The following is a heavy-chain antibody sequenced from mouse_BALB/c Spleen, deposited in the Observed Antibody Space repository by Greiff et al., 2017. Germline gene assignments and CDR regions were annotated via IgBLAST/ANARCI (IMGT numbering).Heavy chain of an antibody. CDR2: ISCYNGAT. J-gene: IGHJ4*01. D-gene: IGHD1-1*01. CDR3: ARHYYGSRSFYAMDY. CDR1: GYSFTGYY. Sequence: LVKTGASVKISCKASGYSFTGYYMHWVKQSHGKSLEWIGYISCYNGATSYNQKFKGKATFTVDTSSSTAYMQFNSLTSEDSAVYYCARHYYGSRSFYAMDYWGQGTSVTVSS. V-gene: IGHV1S34*01.